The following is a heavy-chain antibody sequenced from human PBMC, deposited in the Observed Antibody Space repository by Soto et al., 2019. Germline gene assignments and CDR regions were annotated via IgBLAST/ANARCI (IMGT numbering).Heavy chain of an antibody. D-gene: IGHD3-3*01. CDR1: GFTFSSFG. V-gene: IGHV3-33*01. CDR3: ARDASYYSLWSGYYPSRNGMDV. J-gene: IGHJ6*02. CDR2: IWYDGSKK. Sequence: QVQVVESGGGVVQPGRSLGLSCAASGFTFSSFGMHWVRQAPGKGLEWVSVIWYDGSKKSYGDSVKGRFTISRDNSRNTVYLQMISLRAEDTAVYYCARDASYYSLWSGYYPSRNGMDVWGQGTTVTVSS.